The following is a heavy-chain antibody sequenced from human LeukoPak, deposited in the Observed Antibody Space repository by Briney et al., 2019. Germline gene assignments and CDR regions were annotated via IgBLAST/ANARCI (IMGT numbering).Heavy chain of an antibody. CDR1: GGSISSSNW. Sequence: SETLSLTCAVSGGSISSSNWWSWVRQPPGKGLEWIGEIYHSGSTNYNPSLKSRVTISVDKSRDQFSLKLSSVTAADTAVYYCARDPKDYGDYVHYYYGMDVWGQGTTVTVSS. D-gene: IGHD4-17*01. J-gene: IGHJ6*02. CDR2: IYHSGST. CDR3: ARDPKDYGDYVHYYYGMDV. V-gene: IGHV4-4*02.